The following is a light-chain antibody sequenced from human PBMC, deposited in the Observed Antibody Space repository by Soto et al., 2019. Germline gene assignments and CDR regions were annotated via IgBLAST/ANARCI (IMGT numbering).Light chain of an antibody. Sequence: QSVLTQPPSASGTPGRRVVISCSGSSSNIGSNTVNWYQQLPGTAPKLLIYSNNHRPSGVPDRFSGSKSGTSASLAISGLQSDDEADYYCAAWDDSLYGYVFATGTKLTVL. CDR1: SSNIGSNT. CDR3: AAWDDSLYGYV. V-gene: IGLV1-44*01. CDR2: SNN. J-gene: IGLJ1*01.